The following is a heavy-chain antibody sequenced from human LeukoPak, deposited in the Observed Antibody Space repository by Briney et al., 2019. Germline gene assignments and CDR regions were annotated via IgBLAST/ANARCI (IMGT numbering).Heavy chain of an antibody. D-gene: IGHD6-19*01. J-gene: IGHJ3*02. CDR2: ISSSSSYI. Sequence: GGSLRLSCAASGFTFSSYSMNWVRQAPGKGLEWVSSISSSSSYIYYADSVKGRFTISRDNAKNSLYLQMNSLRAEDTAVYYCARQFPDSSGWHGDAFDIWGQGTMVTVSS. V-gene: IGHV3-21*01. CDR1: GFTFSSYS. CDR3: ARQFPDSSGWHGDAFDI.